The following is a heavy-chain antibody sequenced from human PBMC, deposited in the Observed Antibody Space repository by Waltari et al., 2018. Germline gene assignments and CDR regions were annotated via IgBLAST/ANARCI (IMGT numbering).Heavy chain of an antibody. J-gene: IGHJ4*02. CDR2: IHWNDEE. CDR1: GFSLSPYDVA. Sequence: QITLKESGPTLVKPKQTLTLPCTFSGFSLSPYDVAVPWVRQPPGKALEWLALIHWNDEERYSTSRKSRLTITKDASKNQVVLTLANVDTEDTATYFWAHRISYLGLDFGGPGTLVTVSS. CDR3: AHRISYLGLDF. V-gene: IGHV2-5*01.